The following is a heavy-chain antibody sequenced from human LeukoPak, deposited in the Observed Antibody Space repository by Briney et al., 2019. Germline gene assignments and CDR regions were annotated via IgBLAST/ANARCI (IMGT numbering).Heavy chain of an antibody. Sequence: TGGSLRLSCAASGFTFSSYAMHWVRQAPGKGLEWVAVISYDGSNKYYADSVKGRFTISSDNSKNTLYLQMNSLRAEDTAVYYCARELVVVAAPDAFDIWGQGTMVTVSS. CDR3: ARELVVVAAPDAFDI. V-gene: IGHV3-30*04. J-gene: IGHJ3*02. CDR1: GFTFSSYA. CDR2: ISYDGSNK. D-gene: IGHD2-15*01.